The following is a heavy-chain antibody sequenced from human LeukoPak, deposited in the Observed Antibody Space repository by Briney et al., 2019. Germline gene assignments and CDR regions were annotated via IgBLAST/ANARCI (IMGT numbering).Heavy chain of an antibody. J-gene: IGHJ2*01. CDR2: IYYSGST. V-gene: IGHV4-30-4*08. CDR1: GGSISSGDYY. CDR3: ARAIHCSSTSCYGVWYFDL. D-gene: IGHD2-2*01. Sequence: SQILSLTCTVSGGSISSGDYYWSWIRQPPGKGLEWIGYIYYSGSTYYNPSLKSRVTISVDTSKNQFSLKLSSVTAADTAVYYCARAIHCSSTSCYGVWYFDLWGRGTLVTVSS.